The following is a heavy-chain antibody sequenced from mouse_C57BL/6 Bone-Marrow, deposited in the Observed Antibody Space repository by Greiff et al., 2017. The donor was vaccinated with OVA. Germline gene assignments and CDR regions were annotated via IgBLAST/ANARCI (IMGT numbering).Heavy chain of an antibody. CDR1: GYTFTSYW. V-gene: IGHV1-50*01. CDR3: ARRRIDSSGYVGY. CDR2: IDPSDSYT. D-gene: IGHD3-2*02. Sequence: QVQLQQPGAELVKPGASVKLSCKASGYTFTSYWMQWVKQRPGQGLEWIGEIDPSDSYTNYNQKFKGKATLTVDTSSSTAYMQLSSLTSEDSAVYYCARRRIDSSGYVGYWGQGTLVTVSA. J-gene: IGHJ3*01.